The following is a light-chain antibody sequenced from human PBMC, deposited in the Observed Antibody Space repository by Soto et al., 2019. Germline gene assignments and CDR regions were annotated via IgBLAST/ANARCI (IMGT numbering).Light chain of an antibody. V-gene: IGLV1-40*01. CDR2: GNT. CDR3: QSYDSSLSGWV. CDR1: SSNIGAGYD. J-gene: IGLJ3*02. Sequence: QSALIQPASVSGSPGQSITISCTGSSSNIGAGYDVHWYQQLPGTAPKLLIYGNTNRPSGVPDRFSGSKSGTSASLAITGLQAEDEADYYCQSYDSSLSGWVFGGGTKLTVL.